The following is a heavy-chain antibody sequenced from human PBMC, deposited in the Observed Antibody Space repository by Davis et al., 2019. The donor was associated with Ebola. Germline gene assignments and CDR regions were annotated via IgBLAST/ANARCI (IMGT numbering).Heavy chain of an antibody. CDR1: GGSISSYY. CDR2: IYYSGST. Sequence: MPSETLSLTCTVSGGSISSYYWGWIRQPPGKGLEWIGSIYYSGSTYYNPSLKSRVTISVDTSKNQFSLKLSSVTAADTAVYYCQITILGDYYGMDVWGQGTTVTVSS. J-gene: IGHJ6*02. CDR3: QITILGDYYGMDV. D-gene: IGHD3-9*01. V-gene: IGHV4-39*01.